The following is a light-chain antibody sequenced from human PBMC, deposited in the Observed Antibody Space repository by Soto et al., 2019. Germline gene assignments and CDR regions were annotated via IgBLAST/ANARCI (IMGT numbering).Light chain of an antibody. CDR2: GVS. CDR1: QYISGY. Sequence: EIVLTQSPATLSLSPGDRATLSCRASQYISGYLGWYQQKPGQAPRLLIYGVSTGATGIPDRFSGSGSGTDFTLTISRLEPEDFAVYFCQVYGTSSKTFGQGTRVEFK. CDR3: QVYGTSSKT. V-gene: IGKV3-20*01. J-gene: IGKJ1*01.